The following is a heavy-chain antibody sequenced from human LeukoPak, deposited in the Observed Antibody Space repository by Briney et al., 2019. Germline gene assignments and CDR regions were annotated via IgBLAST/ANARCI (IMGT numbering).Heavy chain of an antibody. D-gene: IGHD1-26*01. CDR3: ARVGRYSGNPERDYYYYGMDV. CDR1: RFSFSAYS. Sequence: GGSLRLSCAAFRFSFSAYSMIWVRQAPGKGLEWVSSISSASTYKFYADSVKGRFTVSRDNARNSLYLQMDSLGVEDTAVYYCARVGRYSGNPERDYYYYGMDVWGQGTTVTVSS. J-gene: IGHJ6*02. V-gene: IGHV3-21*01. CDR2: ISSASTYK.